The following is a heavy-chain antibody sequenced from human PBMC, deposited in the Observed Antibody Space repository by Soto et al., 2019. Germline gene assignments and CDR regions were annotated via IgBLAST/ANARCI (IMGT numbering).Heavy chain of an antibody. CDR1: GGSISSYY. V-gene: IGHV4-59*01. CDR3: ARAKYSGSYVSSAFDY. Sequence: SETLSLTCTVSGGSISSYYWSWIRQPPGKGLEWIGYIYYSGSTNYNPSLKSRVTISVDTSKNQFSLKLSSVTAADTAVYYCARAKYSGSYVSSAFDYWGQGTLVTVSS. D-gene: IGHD1-26*01. CDR2: IYYSGST. J-gene: IGHJ4*02.